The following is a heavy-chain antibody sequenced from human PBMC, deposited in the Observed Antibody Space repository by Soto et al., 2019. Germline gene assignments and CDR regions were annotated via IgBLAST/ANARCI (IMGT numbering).Heavy chain of an antibody. J-gene: IGHJ4*02. Sequence: EVQLVESGGDLVQPGGSLRLSCAASGFTFSTYWMHWVRQAPGKGLVWVSRINTDVSTINYADSVKGRFTISRDNARNTLYLQMNSLRGEETAVYYCARAGSYRFDYWGQGTLVTVSS. D-gene: IGHD3-16*02. CDR1: GFTFSTYW. CDR3: ARAGSYRFDY. CDR2: INTDVSTI. V-gene: IGHV3-74*01.